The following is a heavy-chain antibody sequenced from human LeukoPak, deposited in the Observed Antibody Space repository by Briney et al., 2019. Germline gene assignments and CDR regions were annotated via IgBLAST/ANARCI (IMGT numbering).Heavy chain of an antibody. CDR3: TKEEEDY. CDR2: IRYDGSNK. Sequence: QPGGSLRLSCAASGFTFSSYGMHWVRQAPGKGLEWVAVIRYDGSNKYYVDSVKGRFTISRDNSKNTLYLQMNSLRAEDSAMYYCTKEEEDYWGQGTLVTVSS. CDR1: GFTFSSYG. V-gene: IGHV3-33*06. J-gene: IGHJ4*02.